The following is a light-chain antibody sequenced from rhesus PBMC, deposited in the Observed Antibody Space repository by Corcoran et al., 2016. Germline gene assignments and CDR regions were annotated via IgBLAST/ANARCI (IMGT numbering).Light chain of an antibody. J-gene: IGKJ1*01. CDR3: QQPNSNPLT. CDR1: QGISNW. CDR2: AAS. Sequence: DIQMTQSPSSLSASVGDRVTITCQASQGISNWVAWYQQKPGKAPKLLIDAASSLQSGVPSRFSGSGSVTDFTLTFSSLQPEDFATYYCQQPNSNPLTFGQGTKVDIK. V-gene: IGKV1-33*02.